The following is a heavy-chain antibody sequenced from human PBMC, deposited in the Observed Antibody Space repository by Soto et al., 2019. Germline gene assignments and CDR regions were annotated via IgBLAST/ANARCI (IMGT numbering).Heavy chain of an antibody. CDR3: VRPNFGALTHFDF. CDR1: GYSFAGYW. CDR2: IFPGDSDT. V-gene: IGHV5-51*01. D-gene: IGHD3-16*01. Sequence: PGESLKISCKGSGYSFAGYWITWVRQKPGKGLEWMGIIFPGDSDTRYNPSFEGQVTVSADESISTAYLQWNTLKASDTAMYYCVRPNFGALTHFDFWGQGTLVTV. J-gene: IGHJ4*02.